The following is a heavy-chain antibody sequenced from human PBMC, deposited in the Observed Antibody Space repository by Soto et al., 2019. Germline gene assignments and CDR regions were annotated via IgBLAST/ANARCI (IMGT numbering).Heavy chain of an antibody. CDR2: ISAYNGNT. Sequence: QVQLVQSGTEVKKSGDSVKVSCKASGYTFSTLGITWVRQAPGQGLEWMGWISAYNGNTNYAQRLQGRVTLTTDTSTSTAYMDLRSLTSDDTAVYYCTRDLGGSSTNFDYWGQGTLVIVSS. CDR1: GYTFSTLG. V-gene: IGHV1-18*01. CDR3: TRDLGGSSTNFDY. J-gene: IGHJ4*02. D-gene: IGHD2-15*01.